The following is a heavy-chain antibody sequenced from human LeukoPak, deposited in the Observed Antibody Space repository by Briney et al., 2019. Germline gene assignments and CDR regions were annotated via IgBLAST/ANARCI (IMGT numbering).Heavy chain of an antibody. CDR3: AKDYPEIFTFGGPRYPVDTFDY. V-gene: IGHV3-23*01. Sequence: GGSLRLSCAASGFTSSSYAMSWVRPAPGKGLEWVSAISGSGGSTYYADSVKGRFAISRDNSKNTLYLQMNSLRAEDTAVYYCAKDYPEIFTFGGPRYPVDTFDYWGQGTLVTVSS. J-gene: IGHJ4*02. CDR2: ISGSGGST. CDR1: GFTSSSYA. D-gene: IGHD2-15*01.